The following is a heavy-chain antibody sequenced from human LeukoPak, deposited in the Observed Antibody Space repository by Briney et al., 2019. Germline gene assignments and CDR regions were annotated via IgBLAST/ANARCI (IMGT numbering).Heavy chain of an antibody. D-gene: IGHD6-6*01. CDR1: GGTFSSYA. J-gene: IGHJ6*02. CDR3: ARLDEYSSSSRYYGMDV. Sequence: SVKVSCKASGGTFSSYAISWVRQAPGQGLEWMGGIIPIFGTANYAQKLQGRVTITADESTSTAYMELSSLRSEDTAVYYCARLDEYSSSSRYYGMDVWGQGTTVTVSS. CDR2: IIPIFGTA. V-gene: IGHV1-69*13.